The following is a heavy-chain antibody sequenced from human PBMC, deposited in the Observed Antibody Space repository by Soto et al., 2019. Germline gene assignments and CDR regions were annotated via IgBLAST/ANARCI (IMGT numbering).Heavy chain of an antibody. CDR3: ARRQGWLSSFDY. CDR2: IYYSGST. Sequence: QLQLQESGPGLVKPSETLSLTCTVSGGSISSSSYYWGWIRQPPGKGLEWIGSIYYSGSTYYNPSLTSRVTISVDTSKNQCSLKLSSVTAADTAVYYCARRQGWLSSFDYWGQGTLVTVSS. CDR1: GGSISSSSYY. D-gene: IGHD3-16*02. J-gene: IGHJ4*02. V-gene: IGHV4-39*01.